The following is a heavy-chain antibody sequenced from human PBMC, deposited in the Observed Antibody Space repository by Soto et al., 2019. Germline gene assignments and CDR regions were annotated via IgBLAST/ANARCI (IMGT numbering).Heavy chain of an antibody. Sequence: GGSLRLSCAASGFTFDRYWMSWVRQAPGKGLEWVANINQDGSEKFYVDSVKGRFTISRDNAKNSLYVQMYSLRAEDTAVYYCARDLDGVATIDYWGQGSLVTVSS. J-gene: IGHJ4*02. CDR3: ARDLDGVATIDY. D-gene: IGHD5-12*01. CDR2: INQDGSEK. CDR1: GFTFDRYW. V-gene: IGHV3-7*01.